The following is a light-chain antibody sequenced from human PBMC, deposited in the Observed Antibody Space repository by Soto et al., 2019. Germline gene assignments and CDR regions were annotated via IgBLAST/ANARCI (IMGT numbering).Light chain of an antibody. Sequence: QSVLTQPASVSGSPGQSSTISCTGTSSDVGSYNLVSWYQQHPGKAPKLMIYEVSKRPSGVSNRFSGSKSGNTASLTISGLHAEYEADYYCCSYAGSSTWVFGGRTKLTVL. CDR2: EVS. J-gene: IGLJ3*02. CDR1: SSDVGSYNL. CDR3: CSYAGSSTWV. V-gene: IGLV2-23*02.